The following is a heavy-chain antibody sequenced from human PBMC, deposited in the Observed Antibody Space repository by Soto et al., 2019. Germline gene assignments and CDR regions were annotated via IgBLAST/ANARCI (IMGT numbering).Heavy chain of an antibody. CDR3: ARSRPITSPRPPTRFYYGMDV. CDR2: IYYSGST. CDR1: GGSIKRSDYY. D-gene: IGHD6-6*01. J-gene: IGHJ6*02. Sequence: NPSETLSLTCTVSGGSIKRSDYYWTWIRQPPGKGLEWIGYIYYSGSTYYNPSLKSRVIISVDTSKNQFSLKLTSVTAADTAVYYCARSRPITSPRPPTRFYYGMDVWGQGTTVTVSS. V-gene: IGHV4-30-4*01.